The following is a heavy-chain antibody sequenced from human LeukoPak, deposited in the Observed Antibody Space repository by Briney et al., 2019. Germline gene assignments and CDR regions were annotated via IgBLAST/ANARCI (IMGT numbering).Heavy chain of an antibody. D-gene: IGHD2-15*01. CDR1: GFNFSSYG. CDR3: AQSYSGRIFDY. J-gene: IGHJ4*02. Sequence: PAGPVRLSCAASGFNFSSYGMHWLRQAPAKGLKLVAAISYDGSNKYYADFVKGRFTISRDNSKNTLYLQMNSLRAEDTAVYYCAQSYSGRIFDYWGQGTLVTVSS. CDR2: ISYDGSNK. V-gene: IGHV3-30*18.